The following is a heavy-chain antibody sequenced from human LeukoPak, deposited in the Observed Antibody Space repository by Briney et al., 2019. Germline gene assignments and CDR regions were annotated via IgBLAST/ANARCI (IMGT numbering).Heavy chain of an antibody. D-gene: IGHD5-18*01. CDR3: AKASRFGYSYGPREYFYYMDV. CDR2: ISGSGGST. CDR1: GFTFSSYA. J-gene: IGHJ6*03. V-gene: IGHV3-23*01. Sequence: GGSLRLSCAASGFTFSSYAMSWVRQAPGKGLEWVSTISGSGGSTYYADSVKGRFTISGDNSKNTLYLQMNTLRAEDTAVYYCAKASRFGYSYGPREYFYYMDVWGKGTTVTISS.